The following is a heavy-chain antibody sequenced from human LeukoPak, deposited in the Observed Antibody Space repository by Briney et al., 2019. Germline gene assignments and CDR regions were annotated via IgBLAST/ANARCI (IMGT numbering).Heavy chain of an antibody. CDR3: ASELLEYCSGGSCYSSDY. D-gene: IGHD2-15*01. V-gene: IGHV3-66*01. CDR1: GFTVSSNY. Sequence: PGGSLRLSCAASGFTVSSNYMSWVRQAPGKGLEWVSVIYSGGSTYYADSVKGRFTISRDNSKNTLYLQMGSLRAEDMAVYYCASELLEYCSGGSCYSSDYWGQGTLVTVSS. CDR2: IYSGGST. J-gene: IGHJ4*02.